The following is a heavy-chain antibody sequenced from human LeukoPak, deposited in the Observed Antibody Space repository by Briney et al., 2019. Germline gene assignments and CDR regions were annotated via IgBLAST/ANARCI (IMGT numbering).Heavy chain of an antibody. CDR2: IYPGDSDT. CDR3: ARVAEYGSGSYYVNWFDP. Sequence: GESLKISCETSGYSFTTYWIGWVRQRPGTGLEWMGIIYPGDSDTRYSPSFQGQVTISADKSISTAYLQWSSLKASDTAMYYCARVAEYGSGSYYVNWFDPWGQGTLVTVSS. D-gene: IGHD3-10*01. J-gene: IGHJ5*02. CDR1: GYSFTTYW. V-gene: IGHV5-51*01.